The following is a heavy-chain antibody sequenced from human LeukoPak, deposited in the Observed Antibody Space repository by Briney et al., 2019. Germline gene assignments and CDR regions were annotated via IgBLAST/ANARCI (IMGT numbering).Heavy chain of an antibody. D-gene: IGHD3-22*01. CDR1: GFTFSSYA. CDR3: ARDPIYYDSSGELYYFDY. CDR2: ISYDGSNK. J-gene: IGHJ4*02. Sequence: GGSLRLSCAASGFTFSSYAMHWVRQAPGEGLEWVAVISYDGSNKYYADSVKGRFTISRDNSKNTLYLQMNSLRAEDTAVHYCARDPIYYDSSGELYYFDYWGQGTLVTVSS. V-gene: IGHV3-30-3*01.